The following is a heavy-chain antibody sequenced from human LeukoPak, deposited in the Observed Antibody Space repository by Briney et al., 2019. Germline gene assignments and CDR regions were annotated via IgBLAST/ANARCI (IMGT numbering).Heavy chain of an antibody. D-gene: IGHD2-2*02. J-gene: IGHJ3*02. Sequence: SETLSLTCAVSGGSISSSNWWSWVRQPPGKGLEWIGEIYHTGSTNYNPSLKSRVTISVDKSKNQSSLKLSSVTAADTAVYYCARRAPLYVFDAFDIWGQGTMVTVSS. CDR3: ARRAPLYVFDAFDI. CDR2: IYHTGST. CDR1: GGSISSSNW. V-gene: IGHV4-4*02.